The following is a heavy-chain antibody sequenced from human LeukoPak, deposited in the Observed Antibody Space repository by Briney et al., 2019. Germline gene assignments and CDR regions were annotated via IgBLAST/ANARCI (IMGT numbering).Heavy chain of an antibody. D-gene: IGHD5-24*01. V-gene: IGHV1-69*04. CDR1: GGTLSGYA. Sequence: GASVKVSCKASGGTLSGYAISWVRGAPGQGLRWLGRIIPILGIANYAQKFQGRVTITADKSTSTAYMELSSLRSEDTAVYYCARDRGDGYKTFDYWGQGTLVTVSS. CDR3: ARDRGDGYKTFDY. CDR2: IIPILGIA. J-gene: IGHJ4*02.